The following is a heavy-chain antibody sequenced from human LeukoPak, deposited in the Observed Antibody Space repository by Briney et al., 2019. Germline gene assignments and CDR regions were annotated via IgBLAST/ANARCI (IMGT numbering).Heavy chain of an antibody. Sequence: GGSLRLSCAASGFTFSSYAMSWVRQAPGKGLEWVSAISGSGGSTYYADSVRGRFVISRDHSKNTLYLQMNGLRAEDTAVYYCTRGVWDWGQGTLVTVSS. CDR3: TRGVWD. V-gene: IGHV3-23*01. D-gene: IGHD1-26*01. J-gene: IGHJ4*02. CDR1: GFTFSSYA. CDR2: ISGSGGST.